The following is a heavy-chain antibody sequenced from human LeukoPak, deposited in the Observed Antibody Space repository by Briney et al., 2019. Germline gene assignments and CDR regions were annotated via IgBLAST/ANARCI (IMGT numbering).Heavy chain of an antibody. D-gene: IGHD3-22*01. V-gene: IGHV3-48*03. J-gene: IGHJ4*02. CDR1: GFTFSSYE. CDR2: ISSSGSTI. Sequence: GGSLRLSCAASGFTFSSYEMNWVRQAPGKGLEWVSYISSSGSTIYYADSVKGRFTISRDNAKNSLYLQMNSLRAEDTAVYYCARDRVYYYDSSDTFDYWGQGTLVTVSS. CDR3: ARDRVYYYDSSDTFDY.